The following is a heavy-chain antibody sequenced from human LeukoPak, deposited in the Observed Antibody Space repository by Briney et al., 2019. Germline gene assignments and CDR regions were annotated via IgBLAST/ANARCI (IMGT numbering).Heavy chain of an antibody. Sequence: SETLSLTCTVSGGSISSYYWSCIRQPPGKGLEWIGYIYYSGSTNYNPSLKSRVTISVDTSKNQFSLKLSSVTTADTAVYYCARVVSDYYDSSGYLDYWGQGTLVTVSS. CDR2: IYYSGST. V-gene: IGHV4-59*01. CDR3: ARVVSDYYDSSGYLDY. J-gene: IGHJ4*02. D-gene: IGHD3-22*01. CDR1: GGSISSYY.